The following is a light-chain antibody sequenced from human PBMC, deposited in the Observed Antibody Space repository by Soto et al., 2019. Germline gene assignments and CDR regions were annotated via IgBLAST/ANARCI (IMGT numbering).Light chain of an antibody. CDR1: NSDVGNYNL. Sequence: QSPLTQPASVSGSPGQSITISCTGTNSDVGNYNLVSWYQQHPGKAPKLMVYEVIKRPSGVSNRFSGSKSASTASLTISGLQAEDEADYYCCSYARSSIWVFGGGTKVTVL. CDR3: CSYARSSIWV. V-gene: IGLV2-23*02. CDR2: EVI. J-gene: IGLJ3*02.